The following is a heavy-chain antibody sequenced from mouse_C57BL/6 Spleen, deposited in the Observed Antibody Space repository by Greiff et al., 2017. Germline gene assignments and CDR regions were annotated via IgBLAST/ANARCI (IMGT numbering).Heavy chain of an antibody. V-gene: IGHV8-12*01. CDR1: GFSLSTSGMG. CDR3: ARRGGDYYAMDY. Sequence: VKLVETGPGILQSSQTLSLTCSFSGFSLSTSGMGVSWLRQPSGKGLEWLAHLYWDDDKRYHPSLKSRLTISKDTSRNQVFLKITSVDTADTATYCCARRGGDYYAMDYWGQGTSVTVSS. J-gene: IGHJ4*01. CDR2: LYWDDDK.